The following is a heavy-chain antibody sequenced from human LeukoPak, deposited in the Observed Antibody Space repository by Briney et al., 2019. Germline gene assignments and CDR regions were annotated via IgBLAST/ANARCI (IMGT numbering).Heavy chain of an antibody. D-gene: IGHD7-27*01. CDR2: ISAYNGNT. J-gene: IGHJ4*02. CDR1: GYTFTSYG. V-gene: IGHV1-18*01. CDR3: ARAAPGAASPGDY. Sequence: ASVKVCCKASGYTFTSYGISWGRQAPGQGLEWKGWISAYNGNTNYAQTLQGRVTMTTDTSTSTTYMELRSLSSDDTAVYYCARAAPGAASPGDYWGQGTLVTVSS.